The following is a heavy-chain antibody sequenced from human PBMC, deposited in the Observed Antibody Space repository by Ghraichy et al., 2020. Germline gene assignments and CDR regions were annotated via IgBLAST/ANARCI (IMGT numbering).Heavy chain of an antibody. D-gene: IGHD3-9*01. CDR3: ARFNDIPRNWYFDL. CDR2: IIPIFGTA. V-gene: IGHV1-69*13. J-gene: IGHJ2*01. CDR1: GGTFSSYA. Sequence: SVKVSCKASGGTFSSYAISWVRQAPGQGLEWMGGIIPIFGTANYAQKFQGRVTITADESTSTAYMELSSLRSEDTAVYYCARFNDIPRNWYFDLWGRGTLVTVSS.